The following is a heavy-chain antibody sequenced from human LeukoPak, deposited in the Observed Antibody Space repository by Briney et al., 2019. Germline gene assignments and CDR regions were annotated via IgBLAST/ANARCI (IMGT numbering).Heavy chain of an antibody. J-gene: IGHJ4*02. CDR1: GFTFSSYS. CDR3: ARDPGYYDSSGYFDY. Sequence: PGGSLRLSCAASGFTFSSYSMNWVRQAPGKGLEWVSSISSSSSYMYYADSVKGRFTISRDNAKNSLYLQMNSLRAEDTAVYYCARDPGYYDSSGYFDYWGQGTLVTVSS. CDR2: ISSSSSYM. D-gene: IGHD3-22*01. V-gene: IGHV3-21*01.